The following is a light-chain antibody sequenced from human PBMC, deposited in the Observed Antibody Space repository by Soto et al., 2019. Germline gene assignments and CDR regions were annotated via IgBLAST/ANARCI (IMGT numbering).Light chain of an antibody. Sequence: DIQLTQSPSSLSASVGDRVTITCQASQAMSNHLKWYQQKPGKAPNLLIYDASDLETGVPSRFSGGGSGTFFSFTINSLQPEDIATYYCQKHDGVPLFGPGTKVEIK. CDR2: DAS. V-gene: IGKV1-33*01. CDR1: QAMSNH. CDR3: QKHDGVPL. J-gene: IGKJ3*01.